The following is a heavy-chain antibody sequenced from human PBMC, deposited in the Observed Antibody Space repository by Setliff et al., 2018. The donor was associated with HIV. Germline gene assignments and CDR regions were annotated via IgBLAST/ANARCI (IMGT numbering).Heavy chain of an antibody. CDR2: LNPREGTT. D-gene: IGHD6-19*01. CDR3: VRGYRSAWNSWFDA. V-gene: IGHV1-46*01. J-gene: IGHJ5*02. Sequence: GASVKVSCKASGYTFTTYYIHWVRQAPGQGLEWMGILNPREGTTSFAQKFQGRVTMTRDTSTSTVYMDLSSLRADDTAVYYCVRGYRSAWNSWFDAWGQGTRVTVSS. CDR1: GYTFTTYY.